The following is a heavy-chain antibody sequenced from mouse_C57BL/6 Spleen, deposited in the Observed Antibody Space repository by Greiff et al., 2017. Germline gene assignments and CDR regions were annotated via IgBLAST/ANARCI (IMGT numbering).Heavy chain of an antibody. J-gene: IGHJ4*01. V-gene: IGHV5-17*01. CDR1: GFTFSNYG. Sequence: EVQVVESGGGLVKPGGSLKLSCAASGFTFSNYGMHWVRQAPEPGLEWVAYISSGSSTIYYADPVKGRFTISRDNAKNTLFLQMTSLRSEDTAMYDCARRDDVYYDAMDYWGQGTSVTVSS. D-gene: IGHD2-3*01. CDR3: ARRDDVYYDAMDY. CDR2: ISSGSSTI.